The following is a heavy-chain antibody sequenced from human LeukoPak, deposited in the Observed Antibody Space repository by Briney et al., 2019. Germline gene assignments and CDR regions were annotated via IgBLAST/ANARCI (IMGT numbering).Heavy chain of an antibody. D-gene: IGHD4-17*01. CDR2: IIPIFGTA. V-gene: IGHV1-69*05. CDR1: GGTFSSYA. CDR3: ARALREYLGDY. Sequence: ASVKVSCKASGGTFSSYAISWVRQAPGQGLEWMGGIIPIFGTANYAQKLQGRVTMTTDTSTSTAYMELRSLRSDDTAVYYCARALREYLGDYWGQGTLVTVSS. J-gene: IGHJ4*02.